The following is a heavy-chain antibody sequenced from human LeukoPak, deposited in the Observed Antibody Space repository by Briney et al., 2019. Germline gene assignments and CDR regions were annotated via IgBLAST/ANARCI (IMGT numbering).Heavy chain of an antibody. CDR2: ISYDGSNK. V-gene: IGHV3-30-3*01. Sequence: PGGSLRLSCAASGFTFSSYAMHWVRQAPGKGLEWVAVISYDGSNKYYADSVKGRFTISRDNSKNTLYLQVNSLRAEDTAVYYCAREGSWYGSIDYWGQGTLVTVSS. D-gene: IGHD6-13*01. CDR1: GFTFSSYA. CDR3: AREGSWYGSIDY. J-gene: IGHJ4*02.